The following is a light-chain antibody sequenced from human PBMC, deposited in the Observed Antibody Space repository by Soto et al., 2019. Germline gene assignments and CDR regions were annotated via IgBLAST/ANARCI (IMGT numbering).Light chain of an antibody. J-gene: IGKJ4*01. CDR1: QNVYNN. V-gene: IGKV3-15*01. Sequence: ESVNTQSPATLSVSPGEGATLSCKASQNVYNNLAWYQQRPGQPPRLLIYDASTRATGISARFSGSGYGTEFTLTISSLQSEDFAVYFCQQCRNWPLTFGGGTKV. CDR2: DAS. CDR3: QQCRNWPLT.